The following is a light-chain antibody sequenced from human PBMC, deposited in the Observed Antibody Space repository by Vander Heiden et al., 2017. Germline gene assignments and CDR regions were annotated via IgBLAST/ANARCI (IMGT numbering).Light chain of an antibody. V-gene: IGKV4-1*01. CDR3: QQYYTTPFT. CDR1: QSVLYSSNNKNY. Sequence: DIVITQSPDSLAVFLGERATINCKSSQSVLYSSNNKNYLAWYQQKPGQPPKLLINWASTRESGVPDRFSGSGSGTDFTLTISSLQAEDVAVYYCQQYYTTPFTFGPGTKVDIK. J-gene: IGKJ3*01. CDR2: WAS.